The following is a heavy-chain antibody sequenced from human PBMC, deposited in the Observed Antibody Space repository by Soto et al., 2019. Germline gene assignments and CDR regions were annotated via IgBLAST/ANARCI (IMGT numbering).Heavy chain of an antibody. Sequence: GGTLKLSRAAYGETFNPSAMHWVRQAPGKGLEWVAVISADQKSIYYADSVKGRFTISRDNSKNTLYLQMDGLRTEVTAVYYCARDARKLRFFDYWGQGT. CDR2: ISADQKSI. CDR1: GETFNPSA. D-gene: IGHD3-3*01. V-gene: IGHV3-30*04. J-gene: IGHJ4*02. CDR3: ARDARKLRFFDY.